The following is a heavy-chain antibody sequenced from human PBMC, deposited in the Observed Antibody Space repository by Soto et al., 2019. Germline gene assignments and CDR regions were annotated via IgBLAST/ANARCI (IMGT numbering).Heavy chain of an antibody. V-gene: IGHV3-33*01. Sequence: QVQLVESGGGVVQPGRSLKLSCEASGFTFNGYGMHWVRQAPGKGLEWVAVIWYDGSNKYYADSVKGRFSISRDNSKNTLYLQMNSLRVEDTAVYYCARVGYTSSWADLDYWGQGTLVTVAS. J-gene: IGHJ4*02. CDR1: GFTFNGYG. CDR3: ARVGYTSSWADLDY. D-gene: IGHD5-12*01. CDR2: IWYDGSNK.